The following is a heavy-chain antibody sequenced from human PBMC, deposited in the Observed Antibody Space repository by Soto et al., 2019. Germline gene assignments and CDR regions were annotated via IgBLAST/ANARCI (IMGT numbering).Heavy chain of an antibody. Sequence: PGGSLRLSCAASGFTFGNYWMHWVRQAPGKGLEWVSRMNSDVSTTNYADSVKGRFTVSRDNARNTLHLQMNSLRAEDTAVYYCARESEDLTSNFDYWGQGTLVTVSS. CDR2: MNSDVSTT. CDR3: ARESEDLTSNFDY. V-gene: IGHV3-74*01. CDR1: GFTFGNYW. J-gene: IGHJ4*02.